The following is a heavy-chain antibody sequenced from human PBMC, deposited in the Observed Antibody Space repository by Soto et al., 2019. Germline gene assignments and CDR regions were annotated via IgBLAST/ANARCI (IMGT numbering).Heavy chain of an antibody. CDR3: ATAPTYYDFWSGYYRWFDP. V-gene: IGHV1-24*01. Sequence: RASVKVSCKVSGYTLTELSMHWVRQAPGKGLEWMGGFDPEDGETIYAQKFQGRVTMTEDTSTDTAYMELSSLRSEDTAVYYCATAPTYYDFWSGYYRWFDPWGQGTLVTVSS. CDR1: GYTLTELS. J-gene: IGHJ5*02. CDR2: FDPEDGET. D-gene: IGHD3-3*01.